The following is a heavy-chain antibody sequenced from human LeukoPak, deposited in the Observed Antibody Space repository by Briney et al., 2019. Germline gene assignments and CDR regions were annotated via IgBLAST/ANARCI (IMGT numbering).Heavy chain of an antibody. CDR3: ANMALG. CDR2: ISYDGSTK. J-gene: IGHJ4*01. Sequence: ARTLTLTCAVSGFTFSSYGVHWVRQPPGKGLERMAVISYDGSTKYYPDSVKGRFTISRHNSKNTLYPQMNRFRAEDTAVYYCANMALGWGHRTLFTASS. CDR1: GFTFSSYG. V-gene: IGHV3-30*18. D-gene: IGHD5-24*01.